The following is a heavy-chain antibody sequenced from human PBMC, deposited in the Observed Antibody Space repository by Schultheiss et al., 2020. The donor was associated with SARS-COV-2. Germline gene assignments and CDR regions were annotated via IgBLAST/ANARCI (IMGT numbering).Heavy chain of an antibody. V-gene: IGHV3-33*08. J-gene: IGHJ4*02. Sequence: GGSLRLSCSGAGFPFSSYPMHWVRQAPGKGLEWVAVIWYDGSNKYYADSVKGRFTISRDDSKNTLYLQMNSLRAEDTALYYCAREPFARPWDYWGQGTLVTVSS. CDR1: GFPFSSYP. CDR3: AREPFARPWDY. CDR2: IWYDGSNK.